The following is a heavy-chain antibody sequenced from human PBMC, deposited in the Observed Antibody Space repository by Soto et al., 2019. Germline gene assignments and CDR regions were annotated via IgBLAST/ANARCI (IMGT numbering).Heavy chain of an antibody. V-gene: IGHV1-3*01. Sequence: ASVKVSCKASGYTFTGFSLHWVRQAPGQRLESMGWINAGNGNTKYSQKFQGRVTITRDTSASTAYMELSSLRSEDTAVYYCARRGSDDLSFWGQGTLVTVSS. CDR1: GYTFTGFS. J-gene: IGHJ4*02. CDR3: ARRGSDDLSF. CDR2: INAGNGNT. D-gene: IGHD2-15*01.